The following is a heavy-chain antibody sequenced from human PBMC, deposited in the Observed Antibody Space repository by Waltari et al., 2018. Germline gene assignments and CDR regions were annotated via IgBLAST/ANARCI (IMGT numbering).Heavy chain of an antibody. CDR1: GGTFSSYA. CDR2: IIPICGTA. Sequence: QVQLVQSGAEVKKPGSSVKVSCKASGGTFSSYAISWVRQAPGQGLEWMGRIIPICGTANYAQKFQGRVTITADKSTSTAYMELSSLRSEDTAVYYCAREASGMGKFDYWGQGTLVTVSS. J-gene: IGHJ4*02. CDR3: AREASGMGKFDY. V-gene: IGHV1-69*08. D-gene: IGHD1-26*01.